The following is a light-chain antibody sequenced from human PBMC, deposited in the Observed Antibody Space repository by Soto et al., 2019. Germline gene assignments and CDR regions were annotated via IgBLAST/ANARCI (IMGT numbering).Light chain of an antibody. J-gene: IGKJ1*01. V-gene: IGKV3-15*01. CDR1: QSVSSSN. CDR2: GAS. CDR3: QQYNDWPRT. Sequence: EIVLTQSPGTLSLSPGERATLSCRASQSVSSSNLAWYQQKPGQAPRLLIYGASTRATGIAARFSGSGSGTDFTLTISSLQSEDFALYFCQQYNDWPRTFGQGTKVDI.